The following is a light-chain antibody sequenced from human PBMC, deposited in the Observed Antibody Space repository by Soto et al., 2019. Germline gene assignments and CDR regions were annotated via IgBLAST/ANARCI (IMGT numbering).Light chain of an antibody. J-gene: IGKJ1*01. Sequence: AIRMTQSPSSLSASTGDRVTITCRASQGVSSSVAWYQQKPGKAPKLLIYAASTMQSGVPSRFSCSGSGTDFTLTISCLQSDDFAAYYCQHYYSYPWTFGRRTKVEIK. CDR2: AAS. V-gene: IGKV1-8*01. CDR3: QHYYSYPWT. CDR1: QGVSSS.